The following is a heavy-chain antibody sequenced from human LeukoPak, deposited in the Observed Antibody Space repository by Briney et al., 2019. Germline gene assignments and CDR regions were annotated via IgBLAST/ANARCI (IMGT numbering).Heavy chain of an antibody. D-gene: IGHD3-10*01. J-gene: IGHJ6*03. Sequence: PGGSLRLSCAASGFTFSSYSMNWVRQAPGKGLEWVSSISSSSSCIYYADSVKGRFTISRDNAKNSLYLQMNSLRAEDTAVYYCARDGPHLVYGSGTYYYYMDVWGKGTTVTVSS. CDR1: GFTFSSYS. V-gene: IGHV3-21*01. CDR3: ARDGPHLVYGSGTYYYYMDV. CDR2: ISSSSSCI.